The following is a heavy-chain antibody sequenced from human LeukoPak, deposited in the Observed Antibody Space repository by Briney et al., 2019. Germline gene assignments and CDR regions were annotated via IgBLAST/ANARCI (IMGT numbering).Heavy chain of an antibody. CDR3: ARGRVLLWFGELYPLVPRDGMDV. D-gene: IGHD3-10*01. CDR2: INHSGST. J-gene: IGHJ6*02. V-gene: IGHV4-34*01. CDR1: GGSFSGYY. Sequence: SETLSLTCAVYGGSFSGYYWSWIRQPPGKGLEWIGEINHSGSTNYNPSLKSRVTISVDTSKNQFSLKLSSVTAADTAVFYCARGRVLLWFGELYPLVPRDGMDVWGQGTTVTVSS.